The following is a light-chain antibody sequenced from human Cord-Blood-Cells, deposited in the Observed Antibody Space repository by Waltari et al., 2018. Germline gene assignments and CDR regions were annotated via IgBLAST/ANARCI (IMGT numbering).Light chain of an antibody. CDR3: SSYTSSSTYV. Sequence: QSALTHPAPVSGSPVQSLTISCTGTSRDVGGYNYVSWYQQHPGKAPKLMIYDVSNRPSGVSNRFSGSKSGNTASLTISGLQAEDEADYYCSSYTSSSTYVFGTGTKVTVL. J-gene: IGLJ1*01. CDR2: DVS. CDR1: SRDVGGYNY. V-gene: IGLV2-14*01.